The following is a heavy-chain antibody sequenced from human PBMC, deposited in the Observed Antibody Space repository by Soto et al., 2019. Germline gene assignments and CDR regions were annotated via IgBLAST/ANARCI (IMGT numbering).Heavy chain of an antibody. V-gene: IGHV3-23*01. CDR2: ISGSGGST. CDR3: AKEGYCSGGSCSTGRYDY. Sequence: EVQLLESGGGLVQPGGSLRLSCAASGFTFSSYAMSWVRQAPGKGLEWVSAISGSGGSTYYADSVKGRFTISRDNSKNTRYLQMNSLRAEDTAVYYCAKEGYCSGGSCSTGRYDYWGQGTLVTVSS. CDR1: GFTFSSYA. D-gene: IGHD2-15*01. J-gene: IGHJ4*02.